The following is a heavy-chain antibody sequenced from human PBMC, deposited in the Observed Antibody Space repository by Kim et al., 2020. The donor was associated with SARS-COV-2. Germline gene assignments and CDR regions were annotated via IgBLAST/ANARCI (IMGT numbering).Heavy chain of an antibody. CDR3: ARNVYSCGQEEDYFDS. CDR2: ISRSASAI. V-gene: IGHV3-48*03. J-gene: IGHJ4*02. Sequence: GGSLRLSCAASGFTFSSYEMNWVRQAPGKGLEWISYISRSASAIYYADSVKGRFTISRDNAKNSLYLQMNSLSDEDTAVYYCARNVYSCGQEEDYFDSWGQGTLVTVSS. D-gene: IGHD5-18*01. CDR1: GFTFSSYE.